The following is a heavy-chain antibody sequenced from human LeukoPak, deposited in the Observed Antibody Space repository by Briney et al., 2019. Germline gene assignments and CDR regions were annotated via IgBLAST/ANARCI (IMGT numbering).Heavy chain of an antibody. V-gene: IGHV3-23*01. CDR3: AKDLGSSGWYIDY. CDR1: GFTFSTYS. CDR2: NSGGSS. D-gene: IGHD6-19*01. J-gene: IGHJ4*02. Sequence: GGSLRLSCAASGFTFSTYSVYWVRQAPGKGLEWVSSNSGGSSYYADSVKGRFTISRDNSKNTLYLQMNSLRAEDTAVYYCAKDLGSSGWYIDYWGQGTLVTVSS.